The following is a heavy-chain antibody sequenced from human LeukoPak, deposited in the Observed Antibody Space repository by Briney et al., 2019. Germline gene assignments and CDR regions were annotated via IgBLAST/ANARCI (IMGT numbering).Heavy chain of an antibody. J-gene: IGHJ3*02. CDR2: INHSGNT. CDR3: ARDNGDSVAFDI. D-gene: IGHD2-21*02. Sequence: SETLSLTCAVYGGSFSGYYWSWIRQPPGKGLGWIGAINHSGNTLYNPSLKSRVTISVDTSKNQFSLKLSSVTAADTAVYYCARDNGDSVAFDIWGQGTMVTVSS. CDR1: GGSFSGYY. V-gene: IGHV4-34*01.